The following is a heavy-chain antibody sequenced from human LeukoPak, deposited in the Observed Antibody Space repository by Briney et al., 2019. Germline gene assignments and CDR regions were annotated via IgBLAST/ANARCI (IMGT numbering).Heavy chain of an antibody. CDR2: IYTSGST. D-gene: IGHD2-2*01. Sequence: KPSETLSLTCTVSGGPISSGSYYWSWIRQPAGKGLEWIGRIYTSGSTNYNPSLKSRVTISVDTSKNQFSLKLSSVTAADTAVYYCATHYCSSTSCYPGEDYWGQGTLVTVSS. CDR3: ATHYCSSTSCYPGEDY. CDR1: GGPISSGSYY. V-gene: IGHV4-61*02. J-gene: IGHJ4*02.